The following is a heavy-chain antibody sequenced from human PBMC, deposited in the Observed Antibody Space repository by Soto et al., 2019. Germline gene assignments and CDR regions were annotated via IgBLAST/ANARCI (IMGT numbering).Heavy chain of an antibody. J-gene: IGHJ5*02. CDR3: AKDNPGRYGDHEYTWFEP. V-gene: IGHV3-9*01. CDR2: ISWDSGKI. CDR1: GFSIDDFS. Sequence: GGSLRLSCAASGFSIDDFSMHWVRQAPWKGLEWVSSISWDSGKIGYADSVTGRFSVSRDNAKNSLFLQMSSLKPEDTAFYSCAKDNPGRYGDHEYTWFEPWGQGTLVPVSP. D-gene: IGHD5-18*01.